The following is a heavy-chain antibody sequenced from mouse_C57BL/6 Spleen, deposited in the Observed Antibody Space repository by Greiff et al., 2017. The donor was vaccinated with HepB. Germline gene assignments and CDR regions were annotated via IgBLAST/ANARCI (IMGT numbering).Heavy chain of an antibody. J-gene: IGHJ4*01. Sequence: DVKLVESGGGLVQPGGSLKLSCAASGFTFSDYGMAWVRQAPRKGPEWVAFISNLAYSIYYADTVTGRFTISRENAKNTLYLEMSSLRSEDTAMFYCARHEGNLDAMDNWGQGTAVTVSS. V-gene: IGHV5-15*01. D-gene: IGHD2-1*01. CDR2: ISNLAYSI. CDR3: ARHEGNLDAMDN. CDR1: GFTFSDYG.